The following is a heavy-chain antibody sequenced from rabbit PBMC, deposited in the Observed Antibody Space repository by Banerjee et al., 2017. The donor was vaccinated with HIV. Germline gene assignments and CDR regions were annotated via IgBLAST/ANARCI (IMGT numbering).Heavy chain of an antibody. Sequence: QSLEESGGGLVQPEGSLALTCKASGIDFSSYYYMCWVRQAPGKGLEWIGCIATGSGSTYYASWAKGRFTISKTSSTTVTLQMTSLTAADTATYFCAGNFDLWGQGTLVTVS. CDR2: IATGSGST. CDR1: GIDFSSYYY. J-gene: IGHJ4*01. CDR3: AGNFDL. V-gene: IGHV1S40*01.